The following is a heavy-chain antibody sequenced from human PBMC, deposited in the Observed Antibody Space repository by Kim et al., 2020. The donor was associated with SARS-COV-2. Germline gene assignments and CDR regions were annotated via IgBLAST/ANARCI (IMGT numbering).Heavy chain of an antibody. D-gene: IGHD6-25*01. CDR2: T. Sequence: TYYADSVEGRFTISRDNPKNTLYLQMNSLRAEDTAVYYCAGRAAASNHFDYWGQGTLVTVSS. CDR3: AGRAAASNHFDY. V-gene: IGHV3-23*01. J-gene: IGHJ4*02.